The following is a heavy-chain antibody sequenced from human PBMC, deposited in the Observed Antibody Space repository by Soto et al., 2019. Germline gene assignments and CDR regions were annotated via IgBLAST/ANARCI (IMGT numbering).Heavy chain of an antibody. CDR3: ARRQIPPPTRGAANARGAMDV. V-gene: IGHV3-33*01. Sequence: QVQLVESGGGVVQPGRSLRLSCAASGFTFNNYGMHWVRQAPGKGLEWLGVIWNDGSTSYYANSVKGRFTIYRDNSKNTLYRQMSSLRAEDTGVYYCARRQIPPPTRGAANARGAMDVWGQGTTVTVSS. J-gene: IGHJ6*02. CDR2: IWNDGSTS. D-gene: IGHD6-13*01. CDR1: GFTFNNYG.